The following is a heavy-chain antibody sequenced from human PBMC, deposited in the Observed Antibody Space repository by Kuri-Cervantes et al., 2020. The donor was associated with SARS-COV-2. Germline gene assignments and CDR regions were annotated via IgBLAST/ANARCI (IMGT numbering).Heavy chain of an antibody. CDR1: GFTFSSYW. CDR2: IKQDGSEK. J-gene: IGHJ4*02. Sequence: GESLKIFCAASGFTFSSYWLSWVRQAPGKGLEWVANIKQDGSEKYYVDSVKGRFTIPRDNAKNSLYLQMNSLRAEDTALYFCARDPTGVAGVGRFFDYWGQGAMVTVSS. CDR3: ARDPTGVAGVGRFFDY. V-gene: IGHV3-7*03. D-gene: IGHD6-19*01.